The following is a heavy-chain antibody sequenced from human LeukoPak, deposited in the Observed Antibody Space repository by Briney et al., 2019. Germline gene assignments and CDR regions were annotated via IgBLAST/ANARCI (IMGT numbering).Heavy chain of an antibody. V-gene: IGHV3-23*01. CDR3: ARRAGGLARNNWFDP. CDR1: GFTFSSYA. Sequence: PGGSLRLSCAASGFTFSSYAMSWVRQAPGKELEWVSAISGSGGSTYYADSVRGRFTISRDNSKNTLYLQMNSLRAEDTAVYYCARRAGGLARNNWFDPWGQGTLVTVSS. J-gene: IGHJ5*02. D-gene: IGHD3-16*01. CDR2: ISGSGGST.